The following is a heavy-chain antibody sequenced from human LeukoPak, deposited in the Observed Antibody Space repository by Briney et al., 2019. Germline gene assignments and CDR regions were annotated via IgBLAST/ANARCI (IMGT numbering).Heavy chain of an antibody. CDR1: GFTFSSYA. V-gene: IGHV3-66*01. CDR2: IYSGGST. CDR3: ARDRSSSSWSQLDY. Sequence: GRSLRLSCAASGFTFSSYAMHWVRQAPGKGLEWVSVIYSGGSTYYADSVKGRFTISRDNSKNTLYLQMNSLRAEDTAVYYCARDRSSSSWSQLDYWGQGTLVTVSS. D-gene: IGHD6-13*01. J-gene: IGHJ4*02.